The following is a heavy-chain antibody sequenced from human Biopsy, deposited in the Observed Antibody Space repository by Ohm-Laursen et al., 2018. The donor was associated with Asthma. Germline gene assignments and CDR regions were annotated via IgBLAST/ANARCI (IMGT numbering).Heavy chain of an antibody. CDR3: ARTYYDFLTGQVNDAFAM. Sequence: AASVKVSCKASGYTFINYAIHWVRQAPGQRLEWMGWINAGNGNTKYSQRFQGRVTISRDTSASTAYMDLSSLRSEDTAVYYCARTYYDFLTGQVNDAFAMWGQGTMVTVSS. J-gene: IGHJ3*02. D-gene: IGHD3-9*01. CDR2: INAGNGNT. CDR1: GYTFINYA. V-gene: IGHV1-3*01.